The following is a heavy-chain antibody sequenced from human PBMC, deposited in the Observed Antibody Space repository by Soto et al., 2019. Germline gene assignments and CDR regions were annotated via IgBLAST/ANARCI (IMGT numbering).Heavy chain of an antibody. CDR2: IIPIFGTA. CDR1: GGTFSSYA. D-gene: IGHD3-22*01. Sequence: ASVKVSCKASGGTFSSYAISWVRQAPGQGLEWMGGIIPIFGTANYAQKFQGRVTITADESTSTAYMELSSLRSEDTAVYYCERDIIGYYDSSGYFDYWGQGTLVTVSS. J-gene: IGHJ4*02. CDR3: ERDIIGYYDSSGYFDY. V-gene: IGHV1-69*13.